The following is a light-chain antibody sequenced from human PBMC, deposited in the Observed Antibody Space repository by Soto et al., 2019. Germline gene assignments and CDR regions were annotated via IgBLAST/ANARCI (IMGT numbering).Light chain of an antibody. CDR1: QDISNY. V-gene: IGKV1-33*01. CDR3: QQHGDLPYT. CDR2: DAS. J-gene: IGKJ2*01. Sequence: DIQMTQSPSSLSASLGDRVTITCQASQDISNYLNWYQQKPGKAPKLLIYDASYLQTGVPSRFSGSRSGTDFTFTISSLQPEDIATYYCQQHGDLPYTFGQGTKLEIK.